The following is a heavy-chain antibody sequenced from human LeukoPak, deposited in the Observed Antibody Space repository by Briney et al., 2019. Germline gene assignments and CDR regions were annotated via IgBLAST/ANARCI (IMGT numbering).Heavy chain of an antibody. V-gene: IGHV4-39*01. CDR2: IYYSGST. J-gene: IGHJ4*02. D-gene: IGHD3-10*01. CDR3: ARTGNAAVPPYFDY. Sequence: WETLSLTCTVSGGSISSSGYYWGWIRQPPGKGLEWIGTIYYSGSTYYNPSLNSRVTISVDTSKNQFSLKLSSVTAADTAVYYCARTGNAAVPPYFDYWGQGALVTVSS. CDR1: GGSISSSGYY.